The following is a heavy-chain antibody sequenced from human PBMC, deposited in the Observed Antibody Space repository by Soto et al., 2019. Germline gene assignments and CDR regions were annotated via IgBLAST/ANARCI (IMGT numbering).Heavy chain of an antibody. J-gene: IGHJ4*02. D-gene: IGHD4-17*01. CDR1: GFTFSSYG. CDR2: ISYDGSNK. V-gene: IGHV3-30*18. Sequence: GGSLRLSCAASGFTFSSYGMHWVRQAPGKGLEWVAVISYDGSNKYYADSVKGRFTISRDNSKNTLYLQMNSLRAEDTAVYYCEKAETVYLDYWGQGTLVTVSS. CDR3: EKAETVYLDY.